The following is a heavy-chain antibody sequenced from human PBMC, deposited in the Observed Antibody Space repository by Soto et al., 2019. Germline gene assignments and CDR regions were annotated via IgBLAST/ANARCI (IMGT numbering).Heavy chain of an antibody. CDR1: GYTFTGYH. Sequence: ASVKVSCKTSGYTFTGYHIHWVRQAPGQGLEWMGWINPNSGGTNYAQRFQGRATMTRDTSISTAYMELSRLRSDDTAVYFCARDSGAGSSWSADLDAFNIWGQGTMVTVSS. J-gene: IGHJ3*02. V-gene: IGHV1-2*02. CDR3: ARDSGAGSSWSADLDAFNI. CDR2: INPNSGGT. D-gene: IGHD6-13*01.